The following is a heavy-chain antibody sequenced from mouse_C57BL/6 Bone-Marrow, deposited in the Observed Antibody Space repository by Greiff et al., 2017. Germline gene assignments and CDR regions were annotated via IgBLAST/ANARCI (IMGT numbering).Heavy chain of an antibody. J-gene: IGHJ4*01. CDR3: ASITTVASCAMDY. CDR1: GYAFSSSW. CDR2: IYPGDGDT. D-gene: IGHD1-1*01. V-gene: IGHV1-82*01. Sequence: QVQLQQSGPELVKPGASVKISCKASGYAFSSSWMNWVKQRPGKGLEWIGRIYPGDGDTNYNGKFKGKATLTADKSSSTAYMQLSSLTSEDSAVYFCASITTVASCAMDYWGQGTSVTVSS.